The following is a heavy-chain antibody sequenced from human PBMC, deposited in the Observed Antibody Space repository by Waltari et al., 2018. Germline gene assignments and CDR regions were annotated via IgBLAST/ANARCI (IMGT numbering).Heavy chain of an antibody. CDR1: GGSFSGYY. CDR2: INHSGST. Sequence: QVQLQQWGAGLXKPSETLSLTCAVYGGSFSGYYWSWIRXPPGKGLEWIGEINHSGSTNYNPSLKXXVXISVDTSKXQFSLKLSSVTAADTAVYYCARPPYYDILTGYYNDXWGQGTXVTVSS. D-gene: IGHD3-9*01. V-gene: IGHV4-34*01. CDR3: ARPPYYDILTGYYNDX. J-gene: IGHJ4*02.